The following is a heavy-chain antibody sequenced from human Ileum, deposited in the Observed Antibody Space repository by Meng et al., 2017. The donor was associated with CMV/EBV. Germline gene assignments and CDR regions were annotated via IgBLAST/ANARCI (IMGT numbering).Heavy chain of an antibody. CDR3: ARGSDFAF. CDR2: INGDGGST. Sequence: GGSLRLSCVASGFTFSTYGMTWVRQAPGKGLEWVALINGDGGSTYYVDSVKGRFTISRDNSKNTLYLQMSSLRDEDTAVYYCARGSDFAFWGQGTLVTVSS. CDR1: GFTFSTYG. J-gene: IGHJ4*02. D-gene: IGHD6-6*01. V-gene: IGHV3-23*01.